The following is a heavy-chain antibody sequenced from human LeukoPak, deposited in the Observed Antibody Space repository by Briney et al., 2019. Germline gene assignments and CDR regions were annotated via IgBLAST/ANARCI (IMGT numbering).Heavy chain of an antibody. CDR1: GFTFSNAW. CDR3: TTAELEVRYSSGWYPYYYYYYMDV. J-gene: IGHJ6*03. CDR2: IKSKTDGGTT. V-gene: IGHV3-15*01. D-gene: IGHD6-19*01. Sequence: GGSLRLSCAAPGFTFSNAWMSWVRQAPGKGREWVGRIKSKTDGGTTDYAAPVKGRFTISRDDSKNTLYLQMNSLKTEDTAVYYCTTAELEVRYSSGWYPYYYYYYMDVWGKGTTVTVSS.